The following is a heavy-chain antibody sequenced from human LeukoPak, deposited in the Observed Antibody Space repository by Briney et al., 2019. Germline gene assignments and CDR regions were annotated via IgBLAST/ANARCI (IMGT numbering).Heavy chain of an antibody. CDR2: IIPIFGKA. J-gene: IGHJ5*02. CDR1: GGTFSSYA. CDR3: ARDGGVYCSITGCRNWFDP. Sequence: ASVKVSCKASGGTFSSYAISWVRQAPGQGLEWMGGIIPIFGKANYAQKFQGRVTITTDKSTSTAYMELSSLRSEDTAVYYCARDGGVYCSITGCRNWFDPWGQRALVTVSS. D-gene: IGHD2-2*01. V-gene: IGHV1-69*05.